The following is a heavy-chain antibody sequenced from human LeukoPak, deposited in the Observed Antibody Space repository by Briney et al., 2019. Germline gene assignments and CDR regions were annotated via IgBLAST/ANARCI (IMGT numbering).Heavy chain of an antibody. Sequence: ASVKVSCKASGYTFTSYAINWVRQATGQGLEWIGWMNPNSGNTGYAQKFKGRVTMTRNTSISTAYMELSSLRSEDTAVYYCARDWSGAHYWYFDLWGRGTLVTVSS. V-gene: IGHV1-8*02. J-gene: IGHJ2*01. CDR2: MNPNSGNT. CDR3: ARDWSGAHYWYFDL. CDR1: GYTFTSYA.